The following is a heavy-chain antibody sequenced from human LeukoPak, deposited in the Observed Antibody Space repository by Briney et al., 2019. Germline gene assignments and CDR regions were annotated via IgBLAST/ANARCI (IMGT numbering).Heavy chain of an antibody. V-gene: IGHV1-18*01. CDR1: GYTFTSYG. J-gene: IGHJ4*02. CDR3: ARSDYDFWSGPTYFDY. CDR2: ISAYNGNT. Sequence: ASVKVSCKASGYTFTSYGISWVRQAPGQGLEWMGWISAYNGNTNYAQKLQGRVTMTTDTSTSTAYMELRSLRSDDTAVYYCARSDYDFWSGPTYFDYWGQGTLVTVSS. D-gene: IGHD3-3*01.